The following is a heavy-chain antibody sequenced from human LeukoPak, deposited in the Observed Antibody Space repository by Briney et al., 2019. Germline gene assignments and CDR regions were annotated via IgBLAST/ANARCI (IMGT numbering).Heavy chain of an antibody. J-gene: IGHJ6*03. CDR3: ARAPLRYFDWFDYYYYYMGV. CDR2: ISSSGSTI. D-gene: IGHD3-9*01. CDR1: GFTFSNAW. V-gene: IGHV3-11*04. Sequence: GGSLRLSCAASGFTFSNAWMSRVRQAPGKGLGWVSYISSSGSTIYYADSVKGRFTISRDNAKNSLYLQMNSLRAEDTAVYYCARAPLRYFDWFDYYYYYMGVWGKGTTVTVSS.